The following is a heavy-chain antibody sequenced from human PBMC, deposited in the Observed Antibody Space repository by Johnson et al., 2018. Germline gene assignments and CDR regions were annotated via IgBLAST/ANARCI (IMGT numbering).Heavy chain of an antibody. V-gene: IGHV3-74*01. J-gene: IGHJ6*03. CDR2: INTDGSST. Sequence: LRLSCAASKFTFSSYWMHWVRQAPGTGLVWVARINTDGSSTSYADSVKGRFTISRDNAKNTLYLQMNSLRAEDTAIYYCGGDYDYYFYRDVWGTGTTVTVSS. CDR3: GGDYDYYFYRDV. CDR1: KFTFSSYW. D-gene: IGHD2-21*02.